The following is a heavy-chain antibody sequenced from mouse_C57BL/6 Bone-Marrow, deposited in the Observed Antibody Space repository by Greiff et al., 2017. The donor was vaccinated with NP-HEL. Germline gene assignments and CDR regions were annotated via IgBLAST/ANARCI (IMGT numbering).Heavy chain of an antibody. CDR3: ARRDYYGSSSYAMDY. D-gene: IGHD1-1*01. Sequence: EVQVVESGGGLVKPGGSLKLSCEASGFTFSDYGMHWVRQAPEKGLEWVAYISSGSSTIYYADTVKGRFTISRDNAKNTLFLQMTSLRSEDTAMYYCARRDYYGSSSYAMDYWGQGTSVTVSS. J-gene: IGHJ4*01. CDR2: ISSGSSTI. CDR1: GFTFSDYG. V-gene: IGHV5-17*01.